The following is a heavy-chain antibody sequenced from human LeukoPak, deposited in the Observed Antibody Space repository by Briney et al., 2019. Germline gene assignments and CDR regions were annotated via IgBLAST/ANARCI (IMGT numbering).Heavy chain of an antibody. J-gene: IGHJ4*02. CDR1: GFTFSSYA. CDR3: AKSTGYSTTGRDFDS. Sequence: HPGGSLRLSCAGSGFTFSSYAMSWVRQAPGKGLEWVSDISGGGATTFYADSVKGRFTISRDNSKNTLYLQLSSLRAEDTAVYYCAKSTGYSTTGRDFDSWGRGTLVTVSS. D-gene: IGHD6-13*01. V-gene: IGHV3-23*01. CDR2: ISGGGATT.